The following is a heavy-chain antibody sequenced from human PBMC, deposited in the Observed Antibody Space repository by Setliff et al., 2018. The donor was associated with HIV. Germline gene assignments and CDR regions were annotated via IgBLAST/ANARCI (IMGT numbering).Heavy chain of an antibody. Sequence: SETLSLTCAVSAYSISSGYYWGWIRQPPGKRLEWIGEIYHSGNTNYNPSLKSRVIISVDKSKNQFSLKLSSVTAADTAVYYCARDSPLNDYGDYGLGYYGMDVWGQGTTVTVSS. J-gene: IGHJ6*02. CDR3: ARDSPLNDYGDYGLGYYGMDV. V-gene: IGHV4-38-2*02. CDR1: AYSISSGYY. D-gene: IGHD4-17*01. CDR2: IYHSGNT.